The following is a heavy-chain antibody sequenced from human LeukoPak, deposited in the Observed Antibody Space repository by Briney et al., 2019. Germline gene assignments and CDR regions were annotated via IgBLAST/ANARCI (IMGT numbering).Heavy chain of an antibody. V-gene: IGHV5-51*01. CDR1: GYSFTYYW. J-gene: IGHJ4*02. Sequence: GESLKISCKGSGYSFTYYWIGWVRQMPGKGLEWMGIIYPGDSDTRYRPSFQGQVTISVDKSISTAYLQCSSLQPSDTAMYCCARQGGSPKYYFDYWGQGTMVTVSS. CDR2: IYPGDSDT. D-gene: IGHD6-13*01. CDR3: ARQGGSPKYYFDY.